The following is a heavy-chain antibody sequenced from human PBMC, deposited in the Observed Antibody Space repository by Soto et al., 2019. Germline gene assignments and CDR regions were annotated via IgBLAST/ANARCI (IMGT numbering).Heavy chain of an antibody. D-gene: IGHD3-10*01. V-gene: IGHV1-69*02. CDR1: GGTFSSYT. J-gene: IGHJ6*04. CDR2: IIPILGIA. CDR3: ASAFYYGGGSYPLNKTHCGRDV. Sequence: ASVKVSCKASGGTFSSYTISWVRQAPGQGLEWMGRIIPILGIANYAQKFQGRVTITADKSTSTAYMELSSLRSEDTAVYYCASAFYYGGGSYPLNKTHCGRDVRAKRPTVTFP.